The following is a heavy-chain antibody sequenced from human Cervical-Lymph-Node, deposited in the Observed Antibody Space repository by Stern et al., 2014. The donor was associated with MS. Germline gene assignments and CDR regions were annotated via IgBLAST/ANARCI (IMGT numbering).Heavy chain of an antibody. V-gene: IGHV1-24*01. D-gene: IGHD3-10*01. CDR1: GYTLTALS. CDR3: AGMVRDDWYFDL. CDR2: FDPEDGEP. Sequence: VQLVESGAEVKKPGASVKVSCKVSGYTLTALSMNWVRQAHGKGLEWMVGFDPEDGEPIYAQKFQGRVSMTEDTSTDTAYMELSSLRSEDTAVYYCAGMVRDDWYFDLWGRGTLVTVSS. J-gene: IGHJ2*01.